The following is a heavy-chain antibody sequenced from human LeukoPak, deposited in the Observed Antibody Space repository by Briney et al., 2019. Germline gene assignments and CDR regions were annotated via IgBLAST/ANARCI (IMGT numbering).Heavy chain of an antibody. CDR3: ARSPLGTGAFDY. D-gene: IGHD3-16*01. J-gene: IGHJ4*02. V-gene: IGHV4-34*01. CDR2: IYYSGST. Sequence: SETLSLTCAVYGGSFSGYYWSWIRQPPGKGLEWIGSIYYSGSTYYNPSLKSRVTISVDTSKNQFSLKLSSVTAADTAVYYCARSPLGTGAFDYWGQGTLVTVSS. CDR1: GGSFSGYY.